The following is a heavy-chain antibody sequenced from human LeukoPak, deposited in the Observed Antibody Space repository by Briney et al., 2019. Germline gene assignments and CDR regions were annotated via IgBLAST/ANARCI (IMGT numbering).Heavy chain of an antibody. CDR3: ARHRPKYYFDY. Sequence: PSETQSLTCTVSGGSISSSSYYWGWIRQPPGKGLEWIGSIYYSGSTYYNPSLKSRVTISVDTSKNQFSLKLSSVTAADTAVYYCARHRPKYYFDYWGQGTLVTVSS. V-gene: IGHV4-39*01. CDR1: GGSISSSSYY. J-gene: IGHJ4*02. CDR2: IYYSGST.